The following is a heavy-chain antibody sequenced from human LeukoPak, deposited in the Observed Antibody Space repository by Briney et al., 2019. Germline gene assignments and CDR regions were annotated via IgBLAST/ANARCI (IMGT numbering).Heavy chain of an antibody. Sequence: PGGSLRLSCAASGLTFSSYWMHWVRQAPGKGLVWVSRINSDGSRTSYADSVKGRFTISRDNAKNTLYLQMNSLRAEDSAVYYCARVGDDFWSGYSIGEVDYWGQGTLVTVSS. CDR1: GLTFSSYW. V-gene: IGHV3-74*01. D-gene: IGHD3-3*01. CDR2: INSDGSRT. CDR3: ARVGDDFWSGYSIGEVDY. J-gene: IGHJ4*02.